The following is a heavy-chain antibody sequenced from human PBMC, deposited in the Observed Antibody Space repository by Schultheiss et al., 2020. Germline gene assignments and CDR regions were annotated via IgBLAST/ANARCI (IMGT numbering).Heavy chain of an antibody. CDR2: IKQDGSEK. CDR1: GFTFSSYW. J-gene: IGHJ6*02. D-gene: IGHD3-10*01. V-gene: IGHV3-7*04. Sequence: GESLKISCAASGFTFSSYWMSWVRQAPGKGLEWVANIKQDGSEKYYVDSVKGRFTISRDNAKNSLYLQMNSLRAEDTAVYYYARARGSRRGYYYGMDVWGQGTTVTVSS. CDR3: ARARGSRRGYYYGMDV.